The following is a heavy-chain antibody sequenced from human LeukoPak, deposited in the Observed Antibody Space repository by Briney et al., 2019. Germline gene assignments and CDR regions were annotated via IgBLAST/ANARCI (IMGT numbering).Heavy chain of an antibody. CDR1: GFTFSSDS. J-gene: IGHJ4*02. D-gene: IGHD6-19*01. CDR2: ITTSSTYI. CDR3: GRGKYSSGWFEY. V-gene: IGHV3-21*01. Sequence: GGSLTCSCAASGFTFSSDSMSWVRQAPGKGLEWVSSITTSSTYISYADSVKGRFTISRDNAKNSLYLQMNSLRAEDTAVYYCGRGKYSSGWFEYWGQGTLVTVSS.